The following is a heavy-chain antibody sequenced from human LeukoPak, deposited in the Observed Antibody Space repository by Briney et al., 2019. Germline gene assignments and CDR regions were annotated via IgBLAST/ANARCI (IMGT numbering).Heavy chain of an antibody. CDR2: IKQDGSEK. D-gene: IGHD6-13*01. CDR3: ARDIGSSTRAFDI. J-gene: IGHJ3*02. Sequence: GGSLRLSCAASGFTFSSCWMSWVRQAPGKGLEWVANIKQDGSEKYYVDSVKGRFTISRDNAKNSLYLQMNSLRAEDTAVYYCARDIGSSTRAFDIWGQGTMVTVSS. V-gene: IGHV3-7*01. CDR1: GFTFSSCW.